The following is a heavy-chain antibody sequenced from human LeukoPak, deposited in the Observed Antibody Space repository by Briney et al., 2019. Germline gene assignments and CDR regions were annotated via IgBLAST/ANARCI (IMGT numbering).Heavy chain of an antibody. CDR1: GFTVSSND. Sequence: GGSLRLSCAASGFTVSSNDMSWVRQAPGKGLDWVAHIKEDGTRKYYVDSVRGRFTISRDNAKNSLFLQMNSLRVEDTAVFYCVAWGSLVVWGQGTLVTVSS. D-gene: IGHD3-16*01. J-gene: IGHJ4*02. CDR2: IKEDGTRK. CDR3: VAWGSLVV. V-gene: IGHV3-7*01.